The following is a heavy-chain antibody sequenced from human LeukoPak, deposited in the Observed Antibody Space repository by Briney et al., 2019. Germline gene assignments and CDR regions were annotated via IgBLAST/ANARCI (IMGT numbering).Heavy chain of an antibody. D-gene: IGHD1-26*01. CDR1: GASVSSASY. CDR2: TYNGVNT. Sequence: SETLSLTCTVSGASVSSASYWTWIRQPPGKGVEWIAHTYNGVNTNYNPSLKSRVTISVDTSKNQFSLRLNSVTAADTAVYYCARSRAFNSGAFDPWGQGSLVTVSS. J-gene: IGHJ5*02. V-gene: IGHV4-61*01. CDR3: ARSRAFNSGAFDP.